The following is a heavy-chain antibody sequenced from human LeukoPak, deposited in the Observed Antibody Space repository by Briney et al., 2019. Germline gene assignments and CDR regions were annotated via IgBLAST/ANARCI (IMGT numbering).Heavy chain of an antibody. V-gene: IGHV7-4-1*02. CDR3: ARGAVLQYYYYMDV. J-gene: IGHJ6*03. CDR2: INTNTGNP. CDR1: GYTFTSYA. Sequence: GASVKVSCKASGYTFTSYAMNWVRQAPGQGLEWMGWINTNTGNPTYAQGFTGRFVFSLDTSVSAAYLQISSLKAEDTAVYYCARGAVLQYYYYMDVWGKGTTVTVSS.